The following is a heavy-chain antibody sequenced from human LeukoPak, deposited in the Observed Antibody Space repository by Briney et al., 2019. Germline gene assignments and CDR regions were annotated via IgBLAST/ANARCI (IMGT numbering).Heavy chain of an antibody. CDR2: ISVYNGNT. Sequence: ASVKVSCKASGYTFTSYGISWVRQAPGQGLGWMGWISVYNGNTNYAQKLQGRVTMTTDTSTSTAYMELRSLRSDDTAVYYCARSEASSGWPYYFDYWGQGTLVTVSS. V-gene: IGHV1-18*01. D-gene: IGHD6-19*01. CDR3: ARSEASSGWPYYFDY. J-gene: IGHJ4*02. CDR1: GYTFTSYG.